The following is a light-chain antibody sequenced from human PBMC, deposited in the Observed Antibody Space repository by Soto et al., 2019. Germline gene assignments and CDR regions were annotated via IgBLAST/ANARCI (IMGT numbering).Light chain of an antibody. CDR2: EVS. Sequence: QSALTQPASVSGSPGQSITISCTGTSSDVGAYNYVSWYRQHPGKAPKLVIYEVSNRPSGISSRFSGSKSGNMASLTISGLQAEDEADYYCSSYTQFSTVVFGGGTKLTVL. CDR1: SSDVGAYNY. V-gene: IGLV2-14*01. J-gene: IGLJ3*02. CDR3: SSYTQFSTVV.